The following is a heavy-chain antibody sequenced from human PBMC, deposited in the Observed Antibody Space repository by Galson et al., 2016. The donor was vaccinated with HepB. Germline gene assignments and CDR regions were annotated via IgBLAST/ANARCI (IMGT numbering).Heavy chain of an antibody. CDR2: ISRKSGAM. Sequence: SLRLSCAASGLNFGDYTMHWVRLAPGKGLEWVAGISRKSGAMSYADSVKGRITIARENDKNSVFLKMNRVTTEDTALYYCAKEKDSFQVQTPPDSFDVWGQGTLVTVSS. D-gene: IGHD3-10*01. CDR1: GLNFGDYT. CDR3: AKEKDSFQVQTPPDSFDV. J-gene: IGHJ3*01. V-gene: IGHV3-9*01.